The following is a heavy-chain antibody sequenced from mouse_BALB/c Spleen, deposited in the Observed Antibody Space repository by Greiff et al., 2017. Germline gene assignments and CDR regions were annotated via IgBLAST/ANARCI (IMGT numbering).Heavy chain of an antibody. V-gene: IGHV2-9*02. CDR2: IWAGGST. J-gene: IGHJ3*01. CDR1: GFSLTSYG. Sequence: VQLVESGPGLVAPSQSLSITCTVSGFSLTSYGVHWVRQPPGKGLEWLGVIWAGGSTNYNSALMSRLSISKDNSKSQVFLKMNSLQTDDTAMYYCARDDGSLRRGGFAYWGQGTLVTVSA. CDR3: ARDDGSLRRGGFAY. D-gene: IGHD2-12*01.